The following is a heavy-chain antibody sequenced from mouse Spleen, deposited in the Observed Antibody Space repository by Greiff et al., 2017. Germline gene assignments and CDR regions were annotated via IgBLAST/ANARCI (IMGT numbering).Heavy chain of an antibody. CDR3: ARYDYDEEGYAMDY. J-gene: IGHJ4*01. V-gene: IGHV5-17*01. Sequence: EVKVEESGGGLVKPGGSLKLSCAASGFTFSDYGMHWVRQAPEKGLEWVAYISSGSSTIYYADTVKGRFTISRDNAKNTLFLQMTSLRSEDTAMYYCARYDYDEEGYAMDYWGQGTSVTVSS. CDR1: GFTFSDYG. D-gene: IGHD2-4*01. CDR2: ISSGSSTI.